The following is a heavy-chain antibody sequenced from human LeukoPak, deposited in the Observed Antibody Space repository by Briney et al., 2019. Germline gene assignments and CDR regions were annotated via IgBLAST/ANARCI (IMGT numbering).Heavy chain of an antibody. V-gene: IGHV4-38-2*02. D-gene: IGHD6-13*01. CDR3: AQLSRAAAGDWNYYYYMDV. J-gene: IGHJ6*03. Sequence: SETLSLTCTVSGYSISSGYYWGWIRQPPGKGLEWIGSIYHSGSTYYDPSLKSRVTISVDTSKNQFSLKLSSVTAADTAVYYCAQLSRAAAGDWNYYYYMDVWGKGTTVTISS. CDR2: IYHSGST. CDR1: GYSISSGYY.